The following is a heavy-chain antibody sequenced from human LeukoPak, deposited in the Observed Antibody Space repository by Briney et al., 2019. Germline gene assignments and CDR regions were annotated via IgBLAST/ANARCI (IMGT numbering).Heavy chain of an antibody. CDR1: GFTFSSYW. V-gene: IGHV3-7*01. CDR3: ASPSGYSHVSSFDY. D-gene: IGHD5-18*01. CDR2: IKQDGSEK. J-gene: IGHJ4*02. Sequence: PGGSLRLSCAASGFTFSSYWMSWVRQAPGKGLEWVANIKQDGSEKYYVDSVKGRFTISRDNAKNSLYLQMNSLRAEDTAVYYCASPSGYSHVSSFDYWGQGTLVTVSS.